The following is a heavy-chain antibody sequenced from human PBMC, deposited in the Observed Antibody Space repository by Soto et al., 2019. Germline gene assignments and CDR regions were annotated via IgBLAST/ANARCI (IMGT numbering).Heavy chain of an antibody. V-gene: IGHV1-18*01. J-gene: IGHJ4*02. CDR1: GYTFTSYG. CDR2: ISAYNGNT. D-gene: IGHD2-15*01. CDR3: ARLGQILGYCSGGSCYSDY. Sequence: QVQLVQSGAEVKKPGASVKVSCKASGYTFTSYGISWVRQAPGQGLEWMGWISAYNGNTNYAQKLQGRVTMTTDTSMSTAYMELRSLRSDDTAVYYCARLGQILGYCSGGSCYSDYWGQGTLVTVSS.